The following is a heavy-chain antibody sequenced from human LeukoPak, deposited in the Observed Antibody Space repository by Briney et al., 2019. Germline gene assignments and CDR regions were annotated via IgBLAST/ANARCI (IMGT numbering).Heavy chain of an antibody. J-gene: IGHJ3*02. CDR3: AKDKRDGYKHDAFDI. D-gene: IGHD5-24*01. CDR2: ISYDGGNK. Sequence: PGGPLRLSCAASGFTFSSYAMHWVRQAPGKGLEWVAVISYDGGNKYYADSVKGRFTISRDNSKNTLYLQMNSLRAEDTAVYYCAKDKRDGYKHDAFDIWGQGTMVTVSS. CDR1: GFTFSSYA. V-gene: IGHV3-30*18.